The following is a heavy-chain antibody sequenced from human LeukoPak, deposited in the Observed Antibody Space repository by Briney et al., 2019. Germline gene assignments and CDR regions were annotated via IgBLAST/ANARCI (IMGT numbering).Heavy chain of an antibody. CDR1: GGTFISYA. J-gene: IGHJ5*02. V-gene: IGHV1-69*13. D-gene: IGHD3-9*01. CDR3: ARAEDQGRYFDWLPGFDP. CDR2: ILPIFGSA. Sequence: GASVKVSCKASGGTFISYAISWVRQAPGQGLEWMGGILPIFGSAIYAQHFRGRLTITAAESTNTAYMELHRLRSDDTALYYCARAEDQGRYFDWLPGFDPWGQGTLVTVSS.